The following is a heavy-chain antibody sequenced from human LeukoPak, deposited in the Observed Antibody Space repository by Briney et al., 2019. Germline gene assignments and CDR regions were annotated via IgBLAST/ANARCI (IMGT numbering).Heavy chain of an antibody. CDR2: ISSGGTT. D-gene: IGHD3-22*01. V-gene: IGHV3-66*01. Sequence: GGSLRLSCAGSGFTFSSYAMSWVRQAPGKGLEWVSVISSGGTTYYAESVKGRFTISKDNSKNTLYLQMNRLRVDDTAVYYCARVLRGYDSSAHYYHYFDYWGQGTLVTVSS. CDR3: ARVLRGYDSSAHYYHYFDY. CDR1: GFTFSSYA. J-gene: IGHJ4*02.